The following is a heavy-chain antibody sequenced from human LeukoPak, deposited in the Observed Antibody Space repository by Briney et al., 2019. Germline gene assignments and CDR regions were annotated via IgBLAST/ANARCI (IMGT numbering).Heavy chain of an antibody. CDR3: ARVPVVTAIHFDY. Sequence: ASVKVSFKASGYTFTGYYMHWVRQAPGQGLEWMGWINPNSGGTNYAQKFQGRVTMTRDTSISTAYMELSRLRSDDTAVYYCARVPVVTAIHFDYWGQGTLVTVSS. CDR1: GYTFTGYY. J-gene: IGHJ4*02. CDR2: INPNSGGT. D-gene: IGHD2-21*02. V-gene: IGHV1-2*02.